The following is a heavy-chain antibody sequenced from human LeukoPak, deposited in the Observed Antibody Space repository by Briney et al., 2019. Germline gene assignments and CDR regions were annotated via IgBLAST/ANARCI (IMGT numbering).Heavy chain of an antibody. D-gene: IGHD1-26*01. Sequence: SETLSLTCTVSGGSISSGGYYWSWIRQPPGKGLEWIGEINHSGSTNYNPSLKSRVTISVDTSKNQFSLKLSSVTAADTAVYYCARMTWAPVGADYWGQGTLVTVSS. CDR1: GGSISSGGYY. J-gene: IGHJ4*02. V-gene: IGHV4-39*07. CDR3: ARMTWAPVGADY. CDR2: INHSGST.